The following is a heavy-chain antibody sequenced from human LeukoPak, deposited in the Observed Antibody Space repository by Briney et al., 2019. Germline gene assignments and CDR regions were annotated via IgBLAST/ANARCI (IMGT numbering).Heavy chain of an antibody. V-gene: IGHV3-11*01. J-gene: IGHJ4*02. D-gene: IGHD4-23*01. CDR3: ARDNDYGGTFGAPGY. CDR2: ISSSGSTI. Sequence: GGSLRLSCAASGFTFSDYYMSWIRQAPGKVLEWVSYISSSGSTIYYADSVKGRFTISRDNAKNSLYLQMNSLRAEDTAVYYCARDNDYGGTFGAPGYWGQGTLVTVSS. CDR1: GFTFSDYY.